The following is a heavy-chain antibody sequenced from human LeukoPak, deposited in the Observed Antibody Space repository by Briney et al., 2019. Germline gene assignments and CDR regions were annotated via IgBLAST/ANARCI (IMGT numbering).Heavy chain of an antibody. V-gene: IGHV1-46*01. Sequence: GESLKISCKASGYTFTSYYMHWVRQAPGQGLEWMGIINPSGGSTSYAQKFQGRVTMTRDTSTSTVYMELSSLRSEDTAVYYCARGRVGATRWFDPWGQGTLVTVSS. CDR2: INPSGGST. D-gene: IGHD1-26*01. J-gene: IGHJ5*02. CDR1: GYTFTSYY. CDR3: ARGRVGATRWFDP.